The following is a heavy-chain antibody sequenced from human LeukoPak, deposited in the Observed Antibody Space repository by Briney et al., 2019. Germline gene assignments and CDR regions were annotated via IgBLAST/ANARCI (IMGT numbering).Heavy chain of an antibody. V-gene: IGHV3-30*03. CDR2: ISYDGSNK. CDR1: GFTFSTYG. Sequence: GGSLRLSCAASGFTFSTYGLHWVRQAPGKGLEWVAFISYDGSNKYYEDSVKGRFTISRDNSKNTLYLHMNSLRAEDTAVYYCARAHIKGFDYYYYMDVWGKGTTVTVSS. J-gene: IGHJ6*03. CDR3: ARAHIKGFDYYYYMDV. D-gene: IGHD2-21*01.